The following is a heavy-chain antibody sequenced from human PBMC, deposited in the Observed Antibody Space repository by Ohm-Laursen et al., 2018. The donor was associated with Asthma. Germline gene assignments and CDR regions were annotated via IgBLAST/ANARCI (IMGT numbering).Heavy chain of an antibody. Sequence: LSCAASGFTFSDYYMSWVRQAPGKGLEWVSYISSSSSSYTDSADSVKGRFTISRDTSKNTLYLQMNSLRAEDTAVYYCARDGIVVVPAASVYFDYWGQGTLVTVSS. V-gene: IGHV3-11*06. D-gene: IGHD2-2*01. CDR1: GFTFSDYY. CDR3: ARDGIVVVPAASVYFDY. CDR2: ISSSSSSYT. J-gene: IGHJ4*02.